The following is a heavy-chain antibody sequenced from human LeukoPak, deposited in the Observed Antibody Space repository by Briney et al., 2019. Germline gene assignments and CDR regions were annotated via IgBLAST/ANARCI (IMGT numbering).Heavy chain of an antibody. CDR1: GFTFDDYA. CDR2: ISWNSGSI. J-gene: IGHJ4*02. Sequence: PGRSLRLSCAASGFTFDDYAMHWVRQAPGKGLEWVSGISWNSGSIGYADSVKGRFTISRDNAKNSLYLQMNSLRAEDTAVYYCARGGPGYYLDYWGQGTLVTVSP. V-gene: IGHV3-9*01. CDR3: ARGGPGYYLDY.